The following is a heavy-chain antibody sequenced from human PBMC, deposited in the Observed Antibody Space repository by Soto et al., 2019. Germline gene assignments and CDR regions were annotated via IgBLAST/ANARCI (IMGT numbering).Heavy chain of an antibody. Sequence: PGGSLRLSCAASGFTFSSYSMNWVRQAPGKGLEWVSYISSSSSTIYYADSVKGRFTISRDNAKNSLYLQTNSLRDEDTAVYYCARNLDPPGISPFGYCGGDCYFDYWGQGTLVTVSS. CDR2: ISSSSSTI. CDR1: GFTFSSYS. D-gene: IGHD2-21*02. CDR3: ARNLDPPGISPFGYCGGDCYFDY. J-gene: IGHJ4*02. V-gene: IGHV3-48*02.